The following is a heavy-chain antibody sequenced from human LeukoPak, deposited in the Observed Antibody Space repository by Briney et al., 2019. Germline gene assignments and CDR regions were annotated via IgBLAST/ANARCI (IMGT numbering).Heavy chain of an antibody. CDR3: ARCHYYGSGSYYHNWFDP. Sequence: SETLSLTCTVSGASISSYWWSWIRQPAGKGLEWIGRVYTSGTTTYNPSLRSRVTMSVDTSKNQLSLTLSSVTAADTAVYYCARCHYYGSGSYYHNWFDPWGQGTLVTVSS. J-gene: IGHJ5*02. CDR1: GASISSYW. D-gene: IGHD3-10*01. CDR2: VYTSGTT. V-gene: IGHV4-4*07.